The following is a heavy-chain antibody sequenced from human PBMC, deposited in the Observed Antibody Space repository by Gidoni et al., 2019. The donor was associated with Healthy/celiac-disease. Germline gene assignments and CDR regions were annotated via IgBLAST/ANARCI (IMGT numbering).Heavy chain of an antibody. J-gene: IGHJ4*02. V-gene: IGHV3-23*04. CDR2: LSGSGGST. Sequence: EVQLVESGGGLVQPGGSLRLSCAASGCTFSSYAMSWVRQAPGKGLAWVSALSGSGGSTYYADSGKGRFTISRDNSKNALYLQMNSLRAEDTAVYYCAKLEYSSGWYYFDYWGQGTLVTVSS. CDR1: GCTFSSYA. CDR3: AKLEYSSGWYYFDY. D-gene: IGHD6-19*01.